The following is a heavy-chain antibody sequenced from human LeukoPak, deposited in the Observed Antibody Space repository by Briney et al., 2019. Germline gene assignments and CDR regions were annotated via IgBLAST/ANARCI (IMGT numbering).Heavy chain of an antibody. D-gene: IGHD3-16*01. CDR1: GGSINSGGYY. V-gene: IGHV4-31*03. Sequence: PSETLSLTCTVSGGSINSGGYYWSWIRQHPGKGLEWIGYIYYSGSTYYNPSLKSRVTISVDTSKNQFSLKLSSVTAADTAVYYCARGFGATYGNYFDYWGQGTLVTVSS. CDR3: ARGFGATYGNYFDY. CDR2: IYYSGST. J-gene: IGHJ4*02.